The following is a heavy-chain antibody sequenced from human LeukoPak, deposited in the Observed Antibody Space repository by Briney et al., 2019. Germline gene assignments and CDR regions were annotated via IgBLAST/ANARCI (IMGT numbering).Heavy chain of an antibody. CDR1: GFSFNNYA. J-gene: IGHJ4*02. Sequence: GGSLRLSCVASGFSFNNYAMTWVRQAPGKGLEWVAAISGSGGTTYCADAAKGRFTISRDNSENTLYLQMDSLRAEDTAVYYCARFFTPSGGASGWPWTMEYWGQGALAVLSS. V-gene: IGHV3-23*01. CDR3: ARFFTPSGGASGWPWTMEY. CDR2: ISGSGGTT. D-gene: IGHD6-25*01.